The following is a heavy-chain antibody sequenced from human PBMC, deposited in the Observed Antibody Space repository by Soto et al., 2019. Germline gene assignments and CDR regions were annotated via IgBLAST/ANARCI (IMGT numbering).Heavy chain of an antibody. V-gene: IGHV5-51*01. CDR1: GYSFTNYW. CDR2: IYPGDSDT. D-gene: IGHD1-26*01. CDR3: ASRAPDTEQFQH. J-gene: IGHJ1*01. Sequence: PGESLKISCKGSGYSFTNYWIGWVRQMPGKGLEWMGIIYPGDSDTRYSPSFQGQVTISADKSSSTAYLQWSSLKASDTAIYYCASRAPDTEQFQHWGQGTLVTVSS.